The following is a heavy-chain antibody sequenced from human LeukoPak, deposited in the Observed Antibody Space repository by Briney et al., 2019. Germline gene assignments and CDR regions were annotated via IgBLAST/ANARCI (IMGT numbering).Heavy chain of an antibody. V-gene: IGHV6-1*01. Sequence: SQTLSLTCAISGDSVSNNSASWNWVMQSPSRGLEWLGRTYYRSKWYNDYAVSVKSRITINPDTSKNQFSLQLNSVTPEDTAVYYCGRVPYGWYFDLWGRGTLVTVSS. CDR3: GRVPYGWYFDL. J-gene: IGHJ2*01. D-gene: IGHD2-8*01. CDR2: TYYRSKWYN. CDR1: GDSVSNNSAS.